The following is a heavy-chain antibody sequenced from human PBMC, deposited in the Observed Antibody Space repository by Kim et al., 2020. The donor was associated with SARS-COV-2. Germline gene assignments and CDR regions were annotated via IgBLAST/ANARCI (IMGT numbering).Heavy chain of an antibody. D-gene: IGHD3-16*02. Sequence: YNPSLKSRVTISVDTSKNQFSLKLSSVTAADTAVYYCATNYDYVWGSYPGWGQGTLVTVSS. J-gene: IGHJ4*02. CDR3: ATNYDYVWGSYPG. V-gene: IGHV4-34*01.